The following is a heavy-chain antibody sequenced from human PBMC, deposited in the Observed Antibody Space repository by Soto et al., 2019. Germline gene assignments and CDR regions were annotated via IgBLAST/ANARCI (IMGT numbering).Heavy chain of an antibody. V-gene: IGHV1-18*04. CDR1: GYTFTSYG. CDR3: ARGYCSGGSCYFDY. D-gene: IGHD2-15*01. CDR2: ISAYNGNT. Sequence: RASVKVSFKASGYTFTSYGISWVRQAPGQGLEWMGWISAYNGNTNYAQKLQGRVTMTTDTSTSTAYMELRSLRSDDTAVYYCARGYCSGGSCYFDYWGQGTLVTVSS. J-gene: IGHJ4*02.